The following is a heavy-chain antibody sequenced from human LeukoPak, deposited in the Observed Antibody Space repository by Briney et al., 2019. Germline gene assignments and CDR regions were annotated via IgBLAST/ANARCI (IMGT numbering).Heavy chain of an antibody. V-gene: IGHV3-23*01. J-gene: IGHJ4*02. CDR2: ISGSGGST. CDR3: AKDLYGDYEGDY. CDR1: GFTFSSYA. D-gene: IGHD4-17*01. Sequence: PGGSLGLSCAASGFTFSSYAMSWVRQAPGKGLEWVSAISGSGGSTYYADSVKGRFTISRDNSKNTLYLQMNSLRAEDTAVYYCAKDLYGDYEGDYWGQGTLVTVSS.